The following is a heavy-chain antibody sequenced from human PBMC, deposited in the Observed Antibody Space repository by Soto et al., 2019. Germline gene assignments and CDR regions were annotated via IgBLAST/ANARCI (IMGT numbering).Heavy chain of an antibody. CDR3: AGGGVRGVITRSRDYYGMDV. Sequence: GESLKISCKGSGYSFPNYWIGWGRQMPVKGLEWIGIIYPEDSETRYSPSFQGLVTISADKSISTAYLQWSSLKASDTAMYYCAGGGVRGVITRSRDYYGMDVWGQGTTVTVSS. V-gene: IGHV5-51*01. J-gene: IGHJ6*02. D-gene: IGHD3-10*01. CDR1: GYSFPNYW. CDR2: IYPEDSET.